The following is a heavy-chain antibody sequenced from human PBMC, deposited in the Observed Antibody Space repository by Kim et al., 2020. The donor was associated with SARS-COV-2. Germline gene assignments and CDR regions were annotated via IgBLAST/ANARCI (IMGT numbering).Heavy chain of an antibody. J-gene: IGHJ5*02. Sequence: SETLSLTCTVSGGSISTGSYYWGWIRQPPGKGLEWIGSVFYSGSTYFNPSLKSRVTISVDTSKNQFSLKLNSVTAADTAVYYCARSTSWYDIPKFYP. CDR2: VFYSGST. CDR1: GGSISTGSYY. CDR3: ARSTSWYDIPKFYP. D-gene: IGHD6-13*01. V-gene: IGHV4-39*01.